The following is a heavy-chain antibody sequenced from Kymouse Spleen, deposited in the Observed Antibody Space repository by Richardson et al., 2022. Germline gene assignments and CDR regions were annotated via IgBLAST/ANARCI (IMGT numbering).Heavy chain of an antibody. V-gene: IGHV3-15*01. D-gene: IGHD2-2*02. CDR2: IKSKTDGGTT. J-gene: IGHJ4*02. CDR1: GFTFSNAW. Sequence: EVQLVESGGGLVKPGGSLRLSCAASGFTFSNAWMSWVRQAPGKGLEWVGRIKSKTDGGTTDYAAPVKGRFTISRDDSKNTLYLQMNSLKTEDTAVYYCTTDRGYCSSTSCYASFDYWGQGTLVTVSS. CDR3: TTDRGYCSSTSCYASFDY.